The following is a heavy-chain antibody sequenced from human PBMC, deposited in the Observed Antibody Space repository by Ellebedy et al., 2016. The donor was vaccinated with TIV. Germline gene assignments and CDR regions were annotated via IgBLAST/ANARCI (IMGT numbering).Heavy chain of an antibody. CDR3: ARGGSSSSWGEVDY. V-gene: IGHV1-69*13. Sequence: ASVKVSCKASGGTFSSYAISWVRQAPGQGLEWMGGIIPIFGTANYAQKFQGRVTITADESTSTAYMELSSLRSEDTAVYYCARGGSSSSWGEVDYWGQGTLVTVSS. CDR2: IIPIFGTA. D-gene: IGHD6-13*01. CDR1: GGTFSSYA. J-gene: IGHJ4*02.